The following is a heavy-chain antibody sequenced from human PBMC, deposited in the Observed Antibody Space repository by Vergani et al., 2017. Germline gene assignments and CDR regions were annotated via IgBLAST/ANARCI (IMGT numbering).Heavy chain of an antibody. CDR3: ARVVPPGVRWVPNRAFDI. V-gene: IGHV1-69*15. Sequence: QVQLVQSGAEVKKPGSSVKVSCKASGGTFSSYAISWVRQAPGQGLEWMGRIIPIFGTANYAQKFQGRVTITADESTSTAYMELSSLRSEDTAVYYCARVVPPGVRWVPNRAFDIWGQGTMVTVSS. J-gene: IGHJ3*02. CDR1: GGTFSSYA. CDR2: IIPIFGTA. D-gene: IGHD2-2*01.